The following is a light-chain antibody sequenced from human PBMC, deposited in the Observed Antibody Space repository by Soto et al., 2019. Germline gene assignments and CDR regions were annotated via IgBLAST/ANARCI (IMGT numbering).Light chain of an antibody. V-gene: IGKV3-11*01. J-gene: IGKJ4*01. CDR3: HQRSSLPLT. CDR2: DVS. CDR1: QSISSF. Sequence: EIVLTQSPATLSLSPGERATLSCSASQSISSFLAWYQHKPGRAPRLLIYDVSKRATGIPARFSASGSGTDLTLTISILEPEDFAVYYCHQRSSLPLTFGGGTTVEIK.